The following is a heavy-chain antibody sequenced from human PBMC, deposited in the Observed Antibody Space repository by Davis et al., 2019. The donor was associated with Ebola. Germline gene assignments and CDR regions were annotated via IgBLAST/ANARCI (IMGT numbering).Heavy chain of an antibody. CDR2: TYYRSKWFV. Sequence: MPSETLSPTCAIPGDSVSSNSAAWNWIRQSPSRGLEWLGRTYYRSKWFVDYAVSVKRRITTNPDTSKNHFSLQLTSVTPAYTAVYYCARDPPYDQGYDDWGRGTLVTVSS. V-gene: IGHV6-1*01. CDR1: GDSVSSNSAA. D-gene: IGHD3-22*01. J-gene: IGHJ4*02. CDR3: ARDPPYDQGYDD.